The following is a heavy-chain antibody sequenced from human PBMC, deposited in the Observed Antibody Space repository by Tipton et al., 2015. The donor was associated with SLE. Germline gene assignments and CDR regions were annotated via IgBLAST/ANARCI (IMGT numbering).Heavy chain of an antibody. V-gene: IGHV4-39*07. CDR1: GGSISSSSYY. D-gene: IGHD3-16*01. CDR3: ARGDVITLDY. J-gene: IGHJ4*02. Sequence: TLSLTCTVSGGSISSSSYYWGWIRQPPGKGLEWIGSIYYTGSTYYNPSLKSRVTISVDTSKNQFSLKLSSVTAADTAVYYCARGDVITLDYWGQGTLVTVSS. CDR2: IYYTGST.